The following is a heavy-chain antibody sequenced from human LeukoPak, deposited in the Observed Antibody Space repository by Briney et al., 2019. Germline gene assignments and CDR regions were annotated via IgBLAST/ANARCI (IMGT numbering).Heavy chain of an antibody. Sequence: GGSLRLSCAASGFTFSRYTMNWVRQAPGKGLEWVSSISGSSTYIYYADSVKGRFTISRDNAKNSLYLQMNSLRAEDTAVYYCAELGITMIGGVWGKGTTVTISS. V-gene: IGHV3-21*01. D-gene: IGHD3-10*02. CDR2: ISGSSTYI. CDR3: AELGITMIGGV. J-gene: IGHJ6*04. CDR1: GFTFSRYT.